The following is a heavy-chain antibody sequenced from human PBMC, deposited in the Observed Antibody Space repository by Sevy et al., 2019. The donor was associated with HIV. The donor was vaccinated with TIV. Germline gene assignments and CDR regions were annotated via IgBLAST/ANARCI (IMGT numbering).Heavy chain of an antibody. CDR3: ARSVLAVAGSYGMDV. CDR1: GFTFSNYV. CDR2: IASYGNDE. V-gene: IGHV3-30*04. J-gene: IGHJ6*02. Sequence: GGSLRLSCAASGFTFSNYVMHWVRQAPGKGLEWVTFIASYGNDEDYADSVKGRFTISRDNSKNTLYLQMNSLRPEDTAVYYCARSVLAVAGSYGMDVGGQGTTVTVSS. D-gene: IGHD6-19*01.